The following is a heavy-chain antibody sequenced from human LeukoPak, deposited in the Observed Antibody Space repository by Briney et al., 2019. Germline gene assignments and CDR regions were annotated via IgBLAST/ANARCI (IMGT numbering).Heavy chain of an antibody. V-gene: IGHV4-59*08. CDR3: ASAVVWLAFDN. Sequence: PSETLSLTCAVSGGSITSNYWSWIRQPPGKGLEWIGSIYYSGTTAYNPSLKSRVTISLDTSKNQFSLKLSSVTAADTAVYHCASAVVWLAFDNWGQGILVTVSS. CDR1: GGSITSNY. D-gene: IGHD4-23*01. CDR2: IYYSGTT. J-gene: IGHJ4*02.